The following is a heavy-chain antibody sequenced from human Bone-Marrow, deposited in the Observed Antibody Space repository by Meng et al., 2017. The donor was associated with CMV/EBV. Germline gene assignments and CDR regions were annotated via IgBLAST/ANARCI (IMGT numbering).Heavy chain of an antibody. CDR2: IYYSGST. CDR3: ARDGRGKPLITIFGLAPDWFDP. V-gene: IGHV4-39*07. J-gene: IGHJ5*02. Sequence: SETLSLTCTVSGGSISSSTYYWGWVRQPPGKGLEWIGIIYYSGSTYYNPSLKSRVTISVDTSKNQFSLKLSSVPAADTPVYYCARDGRGKPLITIFGLAPDWFDPWGQGTLVTVSS. CDR1: GGSISSSTYY. D-gene: IGHD3-3*01.